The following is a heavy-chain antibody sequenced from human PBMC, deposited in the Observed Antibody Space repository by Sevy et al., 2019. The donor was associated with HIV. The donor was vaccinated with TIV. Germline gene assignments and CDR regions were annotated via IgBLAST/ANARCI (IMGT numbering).Heavy chain of an antibody. J-gene: IGHJ6*02. CDR3: TTDVSSGYYYGYYYYGMDV. CDR2: IKSKTDGGTT. Sequence: GGSLRLSCAASGFTFSNAWMSWVRQAPGKGLEWVGHIKSKTDGGTTDYAAPVKGRFTISRDDSKNTLHLQMNSLKTEDTAVYYCTTDVSSGYYYGYYYYGMDVWGQGTTVTVSS. D-gene: IGHD3-22*01. CDR1: GFTFSNAW. V-gene: IGHV3-15*05.